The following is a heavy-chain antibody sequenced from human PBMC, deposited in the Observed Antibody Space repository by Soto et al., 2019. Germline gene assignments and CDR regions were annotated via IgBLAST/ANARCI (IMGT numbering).Heavy chain of an antibody. CDR3: GKERRGSGWSVCNF. J-gene: IGHJ4*02. Sequence: GGSLRLSCAASGFTFSSYAMSWVRQAPGKGLEWVSVISGSVGTTYYADSVKGRFTISRDNSKSTLYLQMNSLGAEDTAVYYCGKERRGSGWSVCNFWGQGALVTVSS. CDR2: ISGSVGTT. D-gene: IGHD6-19*01. V-gene: IGHV3-23*01. CDR1: GFTFSSYA.